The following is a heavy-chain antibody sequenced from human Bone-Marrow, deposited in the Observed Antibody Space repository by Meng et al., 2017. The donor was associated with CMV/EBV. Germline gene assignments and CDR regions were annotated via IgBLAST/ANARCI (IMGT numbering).Heavy chain of an antibody. V-gene: IGHV4-4*02. D-gene: IGHD3-3*01. J-gene: IGHJ4*02. CDR2: IYHSGST. Sequence: GSISSSNWWNWVRQPPGKGLEWIGEIYHSGSTNYNPSLKSRVTISVDKSKNQFSLKLNSVTAADTAVYYCARVNVLRFLEWHYFDYWGQGTLVTVSS. CDR3: ARVNVLRFLEWHYFDY. CDR1: GSISSSNW.